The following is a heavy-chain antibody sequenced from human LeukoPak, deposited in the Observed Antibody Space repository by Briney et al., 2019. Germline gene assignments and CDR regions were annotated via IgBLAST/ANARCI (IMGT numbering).Heavy chain of an antibody. Sequence: PGGSLRLSCAASGFTVSSNYMSWVRQAPAKGLEWVSVIYSGGSTYYADSVKGRFTISRDNSKNTLYLQMNSLRAEDTAVYYCARSSGYYRPYFDYWALGSLVTVSS. V-gene: IGHV3-53*01. CDR3: ARSSGYYRPYFDY. CDR2: IYSGGST. CDR1: GFTVSSNY. D-gene: IGHD3-3*01. J-gene: IGHJ4*02.